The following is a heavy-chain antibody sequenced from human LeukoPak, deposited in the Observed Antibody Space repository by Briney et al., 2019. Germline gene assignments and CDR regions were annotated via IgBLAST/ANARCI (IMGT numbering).Heavy chain of an antibody. J-gene: IGHJ6*02. CDR3: ARRSSSWYYYGMDV. V-gene: IGHV3-11*01. CDR2: ISSSGSTI. Sequence: MPGGSLRLSCAASGFTFSDYYMSWIRQTPGKGLEWVAYISSSGSTIYYADSVKGRFTISRDNAKNSLYLQMNSLRAEDTAVYYCARRSSSWYYYGMDVWGQGTTVTVSS. D-gene: IGHD6-13*01. CDR1: GFTFSDYY.